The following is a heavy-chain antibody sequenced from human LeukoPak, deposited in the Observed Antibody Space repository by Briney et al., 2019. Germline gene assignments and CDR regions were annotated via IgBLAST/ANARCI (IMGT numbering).Heavy chain of an antibody. CDR1: GFTFSSYG. V-gene: IGHV3-30*02. CDR2: IRYDGSNK. J-gene: IGHJ4*02. D-gene: IGHD4-17*01. Sequence: GGSLRLSCAASGFTFSSYGMHWVRQAPGKGLEWVAFIRYDGSNKYYADSVKGRFTISRDNSKNTLYLQMNSLRAEDTAVYYCAKGAAPVTTTSFLDYWGQGTLVTVSS. CDR3: AKGAAPVTTTSFLDY.